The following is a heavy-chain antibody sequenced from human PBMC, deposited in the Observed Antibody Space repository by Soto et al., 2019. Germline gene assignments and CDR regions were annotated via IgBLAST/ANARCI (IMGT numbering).Heavy chain of an antibody. CDR3: ARGSKGGLGRPLDY. Sequence: QVQLQQWGAGLLKPSETLSLTCAVYGGSFSGYYCSWIRQPPGNGLEWIGEINHSGSTNYNPSLKSRVTIAVDTSKNQFSLKLSSVTAADTAVYYCARGSKGGLGRPLDYWGQGTLVTVSS. CDR1: GGSFSGYY. V-gene: IGHV4-34*01. CDR2: INHSGST. D-gene: IGHD2-15*01. J-gene: IGHJ4*02.